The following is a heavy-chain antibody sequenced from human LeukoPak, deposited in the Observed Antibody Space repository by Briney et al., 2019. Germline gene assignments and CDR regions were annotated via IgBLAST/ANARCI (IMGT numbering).Heavy chain of an antibody. CDR2: IYYSGST. CDR1: GGSISSHY. CDR3: ARDGYCSGGSCYLDY. V-gene: IGHV4-59*11. D-gene: IGHD2-15*01. J-gene: IGHJ4*02. Sequence: SETLSLTCTVSGGSISSHYRSWIRQPPGKGLEWIGYIYYSGSTNYNPSLKSRVTISVDTSKNQFFLKLSSVTAADTAVYYCARDGYCSGGSCYLDYWGQGTLVTVSS.